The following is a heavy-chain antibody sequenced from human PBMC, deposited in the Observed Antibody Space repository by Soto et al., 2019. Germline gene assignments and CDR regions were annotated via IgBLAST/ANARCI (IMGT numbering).Heavy chain of an antibody. D-gene: IGHD5-12*01. V-gene: IGHV3-21*01. Sequence: PGGSLRLSCAASGFTFSSYSMNWVRQAPGKGLEWVSSISSSSSYIYYADSVKGRFTISRDNAKNSLYLQMNSLRAEDTAVYYCANIVEMATIARFAFDIWGQGTMVTVSS. CDR2: ISSSSSYI. CDR3: ANIVEMATIARFAFDI. J-gene: IGHJ3*02. CDR1: GFTFSSYS.